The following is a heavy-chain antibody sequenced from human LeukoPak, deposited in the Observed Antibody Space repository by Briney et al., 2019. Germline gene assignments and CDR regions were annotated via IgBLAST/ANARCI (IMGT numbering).Heavy chain of an antibody. CDR3: AGTKLYQLLFWDWFDP. CDR1: GGTFSSYA. D-gene: IGHD3-22*01. J-gene: IGHJ5*02. CDR2: IIPIIGTT. V-gene: IGHV1-69*13. Sequence: ASVKVSCKVSGGTFSSYAISWVRQAPGQGLEWMGGIIPIIGTTNYAQNFQGRVTITADESTNTAYMELSSLSSEDTAIYYCAGTKLYQLLFWDWFDPWGQGTLVTVSS.